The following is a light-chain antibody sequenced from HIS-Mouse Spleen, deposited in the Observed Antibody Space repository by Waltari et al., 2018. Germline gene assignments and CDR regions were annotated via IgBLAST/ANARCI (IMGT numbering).Light chain of an antibody. CDR1: QSISSW. V-gene: IGKV1-5*03. CDR2: KAS. J-gene: IGKJ1*01. Sequence: DIQMTQSPSTLSASGGDRTTITFRASQSISSWLAWYQQKPGKAPKLLIYKASSVESGVPSRFSGSGSGTEFTLTISSLQPDDFATYYCQQYNSYSPWTFGQGTKVEIK. CDR3: QQYNSYSPWT.